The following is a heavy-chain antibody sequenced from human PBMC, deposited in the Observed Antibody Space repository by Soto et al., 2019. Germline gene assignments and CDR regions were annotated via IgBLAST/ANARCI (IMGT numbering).Heavy chain of an antibody. V-gene: IGHV3-23*01. CDR2: ITGSGDST. Sequence: PGGSLRLSCAVSGFTFSSHAMILVRQAQGKGLECVSSITGSGDSTYYADSVKGRFTISRDKSKSTLYLQMNSLRAEDTAVYYCAKDLQFSGWLSAQTFDYWGQGTQVTVSS. CDR3: AKDLQFSGWLSAQTFDY. D-gene: IGHD6-19*01. CDR1: GFTFSSHA. J-gene: IGHJ4*02.